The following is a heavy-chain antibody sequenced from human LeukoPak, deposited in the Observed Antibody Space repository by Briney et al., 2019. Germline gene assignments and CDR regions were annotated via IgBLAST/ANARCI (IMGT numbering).Heavy chain of an antibody. CDR3: ARGVPYDFWSGYSPGLWSYYYMDV. Sequence: ASVKVSCKASGYTFTSYYMHWVRQAPGQGLEWMGIINPSGGSTSYAQKFQGRVTITRNTSISTAYMELSSLRSEDTAVYYCARGVPYDFWSGYSPGLWSYYYMDVWGKGTTVTVSS. CDR2: INPSGGST. V-gene: IGHV1-46*01. D-gene: IGHD3-3*01. J-gene: IGHJ6*03. CDR1: GYTFTSYY.